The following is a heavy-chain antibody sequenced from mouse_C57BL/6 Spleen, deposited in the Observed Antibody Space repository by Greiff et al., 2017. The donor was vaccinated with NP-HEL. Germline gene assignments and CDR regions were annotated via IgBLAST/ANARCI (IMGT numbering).Heavy chain of an antibody. Sequence: DVMLVESGGGLVKPGGSLKLSCAASGFTFSSYAMSWVRQTPEKRLEWVATISDGGSYTYYPDNVKGRFTISRDNAKNNLYLQMSHLKSEDTAMYYCARETYYGNWDYWGQGTTLTVAS. CDR2: ISDGGSYT. J-gene: IGHJ2*01. CDR3: ARETYYGNWDY. CDR1: GFTFSSYA. D-gene: IGHD2-10*01. V-gene: IGHV5-4*01.